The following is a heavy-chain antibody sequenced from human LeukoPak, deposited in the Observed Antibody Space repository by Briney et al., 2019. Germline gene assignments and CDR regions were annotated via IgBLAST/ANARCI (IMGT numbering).Heavy chain of an antibody. J-gene: IGHJ4*02. CDR3: ARYFRARFDCDY. CDR1: GGSISSSSYY. D-gene: IGHD3-10*02. Sequence: PSETLSLTCTVSGGSISSSSYYWGWIRQPPGKGLEWIGSIYYSGSTYYNPSLRSRVTISVDTSKNQFSLKLSSVTAADTAVYYCARYFRARFDCDYWGQGTLVTVSS. CDR2: IYYSGST. V-gene: IGHV4-39*01.